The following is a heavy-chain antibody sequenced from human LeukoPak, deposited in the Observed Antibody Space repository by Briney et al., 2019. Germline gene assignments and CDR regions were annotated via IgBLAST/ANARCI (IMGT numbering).Heavy chain of an antibody. CDR2: IKQDGSEK. CDR3: ARSGAHGHNSIDY. D-gene: IGHD5-24*01. Sequence: GGSLRLSCAASGFTFSSYWMSWVRQAPGKGLEWVANIKQDGSEKYYVDSVKGRFTISRDNAKNSLYLQMNSLRAEDTAVYYCARSGAHGHNSIDYWGQGTLVTVSS. V-gene: IGHV3-7*01. CDR1: GFTFSSYW. J-gene: IGHJ4*02.